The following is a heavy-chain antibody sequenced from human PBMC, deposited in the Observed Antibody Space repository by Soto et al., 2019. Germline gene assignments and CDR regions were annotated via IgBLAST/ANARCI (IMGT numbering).Heavy chain of an antibody. CDR2: IRSKAYGGTT. CDR3: TRDRDIVLVPAAALYYYYYGMDV. D-gene: IGHD2-2*01. J-gene: IGHJ6*02. Sequence: GGSLRLSCTSSGFTFGDYPMSWFRQAPGEGLDWVGFIRSKAYGGTTEYAASVKGRFTISRDDSKSIAYLQMNSLKTEDTAVYYCTRDRDIVLVPAAALYYYYYGMDVWGQGT. CDR1: GFTFGDYP. V-gene: IGHV3-49*03.